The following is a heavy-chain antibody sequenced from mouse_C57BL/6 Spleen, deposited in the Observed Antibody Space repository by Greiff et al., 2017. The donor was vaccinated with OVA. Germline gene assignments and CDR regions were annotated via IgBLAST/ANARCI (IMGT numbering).Heavy chain of an antibody. CDR1: GYTFTSYW. CDR3: ARWAYDYDDY. V-gene: IGHV1-52*01. D-gene: IGHD2-4*01. J-gene: IGHJ2*01. CDR2: IDPSDSET. Sequence: QVQLQQPGAELVRPGSSVKLSCKASGYTFTSYWMHWVKQRPIQGLEWIGNIDPSDSETHYNQKFKDKATLTVDKSSSTAYMQLSSLTSEDSAVYYCARWAYDYDDYWGQGTTLTVSS.